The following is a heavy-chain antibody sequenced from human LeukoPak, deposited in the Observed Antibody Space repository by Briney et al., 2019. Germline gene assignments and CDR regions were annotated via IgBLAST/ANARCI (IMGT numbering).Heavy chain of an antibody. V-gene: IGHV3-23*01. CDR2: ISGSGGST. CDR3: AKEVLLWFGFDY. J-gene: IGHJ4*02. Sequence: VXQAPXXGLEWVSAISGSGGSTYYADSVKGRFTISRDNSKNTLYLQMNSLRAEDTAVYYCAKEVLLWFGFDYWGQGTLVTVSS. D-gene: IGHD3-10*01.